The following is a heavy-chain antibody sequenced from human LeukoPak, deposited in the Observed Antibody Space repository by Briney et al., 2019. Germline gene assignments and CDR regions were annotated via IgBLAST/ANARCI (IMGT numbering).Heavy chain of an antibody. CDR3: AKGELWFGEPFDY. V-gene: IGHV3-23*01. D-gene: IGHD3-10*01. Sequence: GGSLRLSCAASGFTFSSYAMSWVRQAPGKGLEWVSAISGSGGSTYHADSVKGRFTISRDNSKNTLYLQMNSLRAEDTAVYYCAKGELWFGEPFDYWGQGTLVTVSS. CDR2: ISGSGGST. CDR1: GFTFSSYA. J-gene: IGHJ4*02.